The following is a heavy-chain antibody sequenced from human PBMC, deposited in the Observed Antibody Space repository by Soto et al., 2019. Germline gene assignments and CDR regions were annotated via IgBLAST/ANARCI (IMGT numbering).Heavy chain of an antibody. Sequence: QVQLVESGGGVVQPGRSLRLSCAASGFTFSSYGMNWVRQAPGKGLEWVAVISYDGSNKYYADSVKGRFTISRDSSKNMLYLNMNSLRAEDTAVYYCAKEDSSSWHYYYGMDVWGQGTTVTVSS. V-gene: IGHV3-30*18. CDR1: GFTFSSYG. J-gene: IGHJ6*02. CDR3: AKEDSSSWHYYYGMDV. CDR2: ISYDGSNK. D-gene: IGHD6-13*01.